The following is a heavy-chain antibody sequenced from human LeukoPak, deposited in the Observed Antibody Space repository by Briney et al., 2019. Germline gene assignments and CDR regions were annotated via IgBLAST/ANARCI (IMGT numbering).Heavy chain of an antibody. Sequence: GGSLRPSCAASGFTFSSYSMNWVRQAPGKGLEWVSSISSSSSYIYYADSVKGRFTISRDNAKNSLYLQMNSLRAEDTAVYYCARVLMVYAMDYWGQGTLVTVSS. V-gene: IGHV3-21*01. J-gene: IGHJ4*02. CDR3: ARVLMVYAMDY. D-gene: IGHD2-8*01. CDR1: GFTFSSYS. CDR2: ISSSSSYI.